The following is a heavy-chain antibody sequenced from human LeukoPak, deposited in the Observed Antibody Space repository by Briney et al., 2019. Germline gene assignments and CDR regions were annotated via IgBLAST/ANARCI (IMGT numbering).Heavy chain of an antibody. CDR1: GGSFSGYY. Sequence: SGTLSLTCAVYGGSFSGYYWSWIRQPPGKGLEWIGEINHSGSTNYNPSLKSRVTISVDTSKNQFSLKLSSVTAADTAVYYCARGPFSYYYYYMDVWGKGTTVTISS. J-gene: IGHJ6*03. V-gene: IGHV4-34*01. CDR3: ARGPFSYYYYYMDV. CDR2: INHSGST.